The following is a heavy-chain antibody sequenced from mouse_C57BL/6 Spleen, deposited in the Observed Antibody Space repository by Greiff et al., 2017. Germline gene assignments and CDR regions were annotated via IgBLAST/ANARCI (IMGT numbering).Heavy chain of an antibody. CDR3: TRDYGNPWFAY. D-gene: IGHD2-1*01. J-gene: IGHJ3*01. CDR1: GFTFSSYA. CDR2: ISSGGDYI. V-gene: IGHV5-9-1*02. Sequence: EVMLVESGEGLVKPGGSMKLSCAASGFTFSSYAMSWVRQTPEKRLEWVAYISSGGDYIYYADTVKGRFTISRDNARNTLYLQMSSLKSEDTAMYYCTRDYGNPWFAYWGQGTLVTVSA.